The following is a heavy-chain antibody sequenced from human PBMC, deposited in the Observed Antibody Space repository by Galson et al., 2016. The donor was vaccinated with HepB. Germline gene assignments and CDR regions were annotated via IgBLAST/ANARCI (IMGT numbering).Heavy chain of an antibody. J-gene: IGHJ6*03. CDR3: ATGIVVAGKYYYHYMDV. D-gene: IGHD6-19*01. V-gene: IGHV4-39*01. CDR2: IYSGEDT. CDR1: GGSISSAYY. Sequence: SETLSLTCAVSGGSISSAYYWGWIRQPPGRGLEWIGSIYSGEDTFYNPSLKSRVTISVDTSRNQVSLRLDSVTAADTGVYYCATGIVVAGKYYYHYMDVWGKGTTVTVSS.